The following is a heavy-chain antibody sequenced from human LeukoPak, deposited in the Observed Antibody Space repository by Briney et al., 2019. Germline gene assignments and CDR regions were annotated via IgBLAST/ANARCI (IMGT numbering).Heavy chain of an antibody. Sequence: GSLSLSCAASGFPFSSYSMNWVRQAPGKGLEWVSSISSSSSYIYYADSVKGRFTISRDNAKNSLYLQMNSLRAEDTAVYYCARGSLLGFGELSELFDPWGQGTVVTVSS. CDR2: ISSSSSYI. CDR3: ARGSLLGFGELSELFDP. CDR1: GFPFSSYS. V-gene: IGHV3-21*01. J-gene: IGHJ5*02. D-gene: IGHD3-10*01.